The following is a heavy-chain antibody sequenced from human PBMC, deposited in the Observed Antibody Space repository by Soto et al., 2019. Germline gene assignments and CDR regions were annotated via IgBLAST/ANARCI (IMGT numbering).Heavy chain of an antibody. J-gene: IGHJ4*02. Sequence: QVQLEQSGAEVKQPGSSVRVSCKTSGGTFSTYAINWVRQAPGQGLEWMGAIIPLFGTADYSQKFQGRVTITADESTSTAYMELSSLGSDDTAVHFCARPKGTYSSGYYYFDFWGQGTLVTVSS. CDR1: GGTFSTYA. V-gene: IGHV1-69*01. CDR3: ARPKGTYSSGYYYFDF. D-gene: IGHD6-19*01. CDR2: IIPLFGTA.